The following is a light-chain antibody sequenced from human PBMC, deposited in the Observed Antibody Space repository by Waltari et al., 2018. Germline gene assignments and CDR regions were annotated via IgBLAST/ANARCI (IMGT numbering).Light chain of an antibody. J-gene: IGKJ4*01. CDR1: QSINSY. V-gene: IGKV1-39*01. Sequence: DIQMTQSPSSLSASVGDRVTITCRASQSINSYLIWYQQNPGKAPKRLIYAASNLQSGVPSRFSGSESGTDFTLTISSLQPEDFATYYCQQSYRTAALTFGGGTKVEIK. CDR3: QQSYRTAALT. CDR2: AAS.